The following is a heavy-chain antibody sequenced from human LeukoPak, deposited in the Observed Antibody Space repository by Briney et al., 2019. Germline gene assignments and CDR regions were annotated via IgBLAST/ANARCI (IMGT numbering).Heavy chain of an antibody. CDR3: ARVRNYDYVWGSYRYLYYFDY. D-gene: IGHD3-16*02. CDR1: GGSFSGYY. V-gene: IGHV4-34*01. Sequence: SETLSLTCAVYGGSFSGYYWSWIRQPPGKGLEWIGGINHSGSTNYNPSLKSRVTISVDTSKNQFSLKLSSVTAADTAVYYCARVRNYDYVWGSYRYLYYFDYWGQGTLVTVSS. CDR2: INHSGST. J-gene: IGHJ4*02.